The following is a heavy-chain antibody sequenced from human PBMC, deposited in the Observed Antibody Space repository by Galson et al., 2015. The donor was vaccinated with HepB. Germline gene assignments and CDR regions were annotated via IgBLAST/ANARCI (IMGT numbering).Heavy chain of an antibody. CDR1: GFTSSSYA. J-gene: IGHJ4*02. Sequence: SLRLSCAASGFTSSSYAMSWVRQAPGKGLEWVSVISGSGGSTYYADSVKGRFTISRDNSKNTLYLQMNSLRVEDTALYYCARGGGGFDYWGQGTLVTVSS. D-gene: IGHD4-23*01. V-gene: IGHV3-23*01. CDR3: ARGGGGFDY. CDR2: ISGSGGST.